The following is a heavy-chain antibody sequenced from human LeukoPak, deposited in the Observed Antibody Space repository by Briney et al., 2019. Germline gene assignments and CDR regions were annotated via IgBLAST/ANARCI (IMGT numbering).Heavy chain of an antibody. CDR1: GFIFSTYE. Sequence: QSWGSLILSCATSGFIFSTYEMNWVRQAPGKGLEWVAHISRSGTALYYADSVKGRFTISRDNARNSLDLQMNSLRAEDTAVYYCAKWSELPYFDYWGQGAPVTVSS. D-gene: IGHD2-15*01. V-gene: IGHV3-48*03. CDR3: AKWSELPYFDY. CDR2: ISRSGTAL. J-gene: IGHJ4*02.